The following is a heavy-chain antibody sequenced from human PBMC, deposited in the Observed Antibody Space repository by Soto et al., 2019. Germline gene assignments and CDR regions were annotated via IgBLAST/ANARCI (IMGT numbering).Heavy chain of an antibody. V-gene: IGHV4-59*08. CDR2: IYYSGST. D-gene: IGHD2-2*01. CDR1: GGSISSYY. J-gene: IGHJ5*02. CDR3: ARLGAFYQSLDL. Sequence: SETLSLTCTVSGGSISSYYWSWVRQPPGKGLEWIGYIYYSGSTNYNPSLKSRVTISVDTSKNQFSLKLSSVTAADTAVYYCARLGAFYQSLDLWGPGTLVTVS.